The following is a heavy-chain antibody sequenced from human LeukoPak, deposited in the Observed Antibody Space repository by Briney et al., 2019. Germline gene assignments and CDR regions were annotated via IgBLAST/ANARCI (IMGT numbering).Heavy chain of an antibody. Sequence: ASVTVSCKASGYTFTSYYMHWVRQAPGQGLEWMGIINPSGGSTSYTQKFQGRVTMTRDTSTSTVYMELSSLRSEDTAVYYCARDRVVPAAVYYGMDVWGQGTTVTVSS. CDR1: GYTFTSYY. CDR2: INPSGGST. CDR3: ARDRVVPAAVYYGMDV. V-gene: IGHV1-46*01. D-gene: IGHD2-2*01. J-gene: IGHJ6*02.